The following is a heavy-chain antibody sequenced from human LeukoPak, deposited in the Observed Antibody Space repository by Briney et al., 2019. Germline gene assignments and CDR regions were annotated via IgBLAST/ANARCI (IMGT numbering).Heavy chain of an antibody. J-gene: IGHJ4*02. CDR3: AKGNNGCYDS. V-gene: IGHV3-7*05. CDR2: IKQDGSEK. D-gene: IGHD2-15*01. Sequence: PGGSLRLSCAASGFTFSNYWMSWVRQAPGKGLEWVANIKQDGSEKYYVDSVKGRFTISRDNAKSSLFLQMNSLRAEDTAVYYCAKGNNGCYDSWGQGTLVTVSS. CDR1: GFTFSNYW.